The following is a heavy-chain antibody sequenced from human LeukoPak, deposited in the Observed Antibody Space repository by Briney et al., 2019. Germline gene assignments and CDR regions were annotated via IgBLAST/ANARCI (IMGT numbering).Heavy chain of an antibody. CDR1: GYTFTSYY. J-gene: IGHJ4*02. CDR3: ARVPLGDYYDSSDAGY. CDR2: INPSGGST. Sequence: ASVKVPCKASGYTFTSYYMHWVRQAPGQGLEWMGIINPSGGSTSYAQKFQGRVTMTRDTSTSTVYMELSSLRSEDTAVYYCARVPLGDYYDSSDAGYWGQGTLVTVSS. V-gene: IGHV1-46*01. D-gene: IGHD3-22*01.